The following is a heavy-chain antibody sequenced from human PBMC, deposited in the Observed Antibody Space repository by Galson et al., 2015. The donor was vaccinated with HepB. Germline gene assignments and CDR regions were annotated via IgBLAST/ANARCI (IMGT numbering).Heavy chain of an antibody. CDR2: ISGSGGST. V-gene: IGHV3-23*01. CDR1: GFTFSSYA. CDR3: AKESYSSSWPGGY. D-gene: IGHD6-13*01. J-gene: IGHJ4*02. Sequence: SLRLSCAASGFTFSSYAMSWVRQAPGKGLEWVSAISGSGGSTYYADSVKGRFTISRDNSKNTLYPQMNSLRAEDTAVYYCAKESYSSSWPGGYWGQGTLVTVSS.